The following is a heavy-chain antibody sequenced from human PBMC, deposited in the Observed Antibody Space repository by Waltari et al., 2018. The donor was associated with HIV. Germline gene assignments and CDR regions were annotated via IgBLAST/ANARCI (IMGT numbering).Heavy chain of an antibody. V-gene: IGHV1-3*01. Sequence: QVQLVQSGAEVKKPGASVKVSCKASGYTFTSYAMHWVRQAPGQRLEWMGWINAGNGNTKYSQKFQGRVTITRDTSASTAYMELSSLRSEDTAVYYCARDPRVAVAGATLDYWGQGTLVTVSS. CDR2: INAGNGNT. CDR1: GYTFTSYA. D-gene: IGHD6-19*01. CDR3: ARDPRVAVAGATLDY. J-gene: IGHJ4*02.